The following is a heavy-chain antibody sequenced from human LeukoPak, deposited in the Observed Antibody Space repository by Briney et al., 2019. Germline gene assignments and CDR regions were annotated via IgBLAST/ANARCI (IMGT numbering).Heavy chain of an antibody. D-gene: IGHD6-13*01. V-gene: IGHV4-30-4*08. CDR2: IYYSGST. Sequence: PSQTLSLTCTVSGGSISSGDYYWSWIRQPPGKGLEWIGYIYYSGSTYYNPSLKSRVTISVDTSKNQFSLKLSSVTAADTAVYYCARGRSSSSTGWFDPWGQGTLVTVSS. CDR3: ARGRSSSSTGWFDP. J-gene: IGHJ5*02. CDR1: GGSISSGDYY.